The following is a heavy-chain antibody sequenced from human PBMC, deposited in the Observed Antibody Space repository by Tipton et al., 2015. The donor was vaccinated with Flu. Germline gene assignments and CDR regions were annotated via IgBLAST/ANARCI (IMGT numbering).Heavy chain of an antibody. V-gene: IGHV4-4*02. CDR1: GASLSDTNW. J-gene: IGHJ5*02. Sequence: TLSLTCALSGASLSDTNWWAWFRQPPGKGLEWIGEVLHTGTTNYSPSLKSRVTISVDTSKNQFSLKVFSVTAADMAVYYCARRDFSNYVSDPKNWFDPWGQGTLVTVSS. D-gene: IGHD4-11*01. CDR2: VLHTGTT. CDR3: ARRDFSNYVSDPKNWFDP.